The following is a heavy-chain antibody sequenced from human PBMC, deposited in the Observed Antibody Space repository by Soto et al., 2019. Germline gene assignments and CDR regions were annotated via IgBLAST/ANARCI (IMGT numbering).Heavy chain of an antibody. J-gene: IGHJ5*02. CDR3: ATRSYSSGFSWFDP. Sequence: ASVKVSCKASGYTFTSYGISWVRQAPGQGLEWMGWISAYNGNTNYAQKLQGRVTMTTDTSTSTAYMELRSLRSDDTAVYYCATRSYSSGFSWFDPWGQGTLVTVS. V-gene: IGHV1-18*01. CDR1: GYTFTSYG. D-gene: IGHD6-19*01. CDR2: ISAYNGNT.